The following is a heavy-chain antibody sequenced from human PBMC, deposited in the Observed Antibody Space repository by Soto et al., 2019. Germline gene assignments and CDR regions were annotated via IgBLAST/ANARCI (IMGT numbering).Heavy chain of an antibody. V-gene: IGHV4-39*01. Sequence: QLQLQESGPGLVKPSETLSLTCTVSGGSISSSSYYWGWIRQPPGKGLEWIGSIYYSGSTYYNPSLTRRVTIPVDTSKNQSSLKRSSVPAADTAVYYCARFYGSGSYYNLDAFDIWGPGTMVTVSS. CDR3: ARFYGSGSYYNLDAFDI. J-gene: IGHJ3*02. CDR1: GGSISSSSYY. CDR2: IYYSGST. D-gene: IGHD3-10*01.